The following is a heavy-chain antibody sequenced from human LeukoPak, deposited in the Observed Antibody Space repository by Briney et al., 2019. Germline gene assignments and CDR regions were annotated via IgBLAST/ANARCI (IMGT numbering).Heavy chain of an antibody. V-gene: IGHV3-48*03. D-gene: IGHD5-18*01. Sequence: PGGSLRLSCAASGFTFSSYEMNWVRQAPGKWLEWVSYISSSGSTIYYADSVKGRFTISRDNAKNSLYLQMNSLRAEDTAVYYCAREGSYGTFDYWGQGTLVTVSS. CDR2: ISSSGSTI. J-gene: IGHJ4*02. CDR3: AREGSYGTFDY. CDR1: GFTFSSYE.